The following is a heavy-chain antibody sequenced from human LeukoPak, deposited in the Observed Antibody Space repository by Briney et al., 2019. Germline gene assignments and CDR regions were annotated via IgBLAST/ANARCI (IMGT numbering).Heavy chain of an antibody. CDR1: GFTFSSYW. V-gene: IGHV3-7*03. Sequence: GGSLRLSCAASGFTFSSYWMSWVRQAPGKGPEWVANIKQDGSEEYYVDSVKGRFTISRDNAKNSLYLQMNSLRAEDTAVYYCARGFDWLRYSYFDYWGQGTLVTVSS. CDR2: IKQDGSEE. D-gene: IGHD3-9*01. J-gene: IGHJ4*02. CDR3: ARGFDWLRYSYFDY.